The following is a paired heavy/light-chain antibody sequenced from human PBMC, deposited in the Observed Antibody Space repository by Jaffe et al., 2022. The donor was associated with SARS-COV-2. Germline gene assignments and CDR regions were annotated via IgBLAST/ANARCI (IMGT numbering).Light chain of an antibody. J-gene: IGKJ5*01. CDR2: LGS. Sequence: DIVMTQSPLSLPVTPGEPASISCRSSQSLLHSNGYNYLDWYLQKPGLSPQLLIYLGSSRASGVPDRFSGGGSGTDFTLKISRVEAEDVGVYYCMQALQTPITFGQGTRLEIK. V-gene: IGKV2-28*01. CDR3: MQALQTPIT. CDR1: QSLLHSNGYNY.
Heavy chain of an antibody. D-gene: IGHD3-3*01. CDR2: LSGSGGST. CDR1: GFTFGNFA. V-gene: IGHV3-23*01. J-gene: IGHJ6*02. Sequence: EVQLLESGGGLVQPGGSLRLSCAASGFTFGNFAMSWVRQAPGKGLQWVSALSGSGGSTYYADSVKGRFTISRDNSKNTLYLQMNSLRDEDTAIYYCAKGPTIFGMVIIYEYYYGMYGWGQGTTVTVSS. CDR3: AKGPTIFGMVIIYEYYYGMYG.